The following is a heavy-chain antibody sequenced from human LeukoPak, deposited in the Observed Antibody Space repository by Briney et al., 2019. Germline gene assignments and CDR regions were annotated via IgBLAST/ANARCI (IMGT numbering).Heavy chain of an antibody. V-gene: IGHV1-3*01. D-gene: IGHD6-19*01. CDR3: ATHLADYYYGMDV. CDR2: INAGNGNT. Sequence: ASVKVSCKASGYTFTSYGISWVRQAPGQRLEWMGWINAGNGNTKYSQKFQGRVTITRDTSASTAYMELSSLRSEDTAVYYCATHLADYYYGMDVWGRGTTVTVSS. J-gene: IGHJ6*02. CDR1: GYTFTSYG.